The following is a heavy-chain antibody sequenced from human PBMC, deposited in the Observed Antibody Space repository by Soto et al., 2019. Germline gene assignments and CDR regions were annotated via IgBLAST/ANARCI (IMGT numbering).Heavy chain of an antibody. J-gene: IGHJ4*02. CDR3: ANLHRQIAVAGTGVDY. CDR2: ISGSGGST. D-gene: IGHD6-19*01. V-gene: IGHV3-23*01. Sequence: EVQLLESGGGLVQPGGSLRLSCAASGFTFSSYAMSWVRQAPGKGLEWVSAISGSGGSTYYADSVKGRFTISRDNSKNTLYLQMNSLRAEDTAVYYCANLHRQIAVAGTGVDYWGQGTLVTVSS. CDR1: GFTFSSYA.